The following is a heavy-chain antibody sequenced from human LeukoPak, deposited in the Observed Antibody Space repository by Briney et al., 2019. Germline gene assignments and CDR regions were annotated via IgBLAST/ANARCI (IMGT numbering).Heavy chain of an antibody. V-gene: IGHV1-46*01. CDR3: ARRNSHIGSYRPSYYFDY. CDR1: GYAFTNYY. CDR2: INPSGGST. D-gene: IGHD1-26*01. J-gene: IGHJ4*02. Sequence: ASVKVSYKSSGYAFTNYYMHWVRQAPGQGLEWMGIINPSGGSTIYAQKFQGRVTVTRDTSTSTIYMELSSLRSEDTAVYYCARRNSHIGSYRPSYYFDYWGQGTLVTVSS.